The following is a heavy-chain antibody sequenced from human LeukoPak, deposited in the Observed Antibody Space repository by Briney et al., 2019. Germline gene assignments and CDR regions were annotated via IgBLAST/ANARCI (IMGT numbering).Heavy chain of an antibody. CDR3: AKDTNYGSGSYYFHWFDP. CDR1: GLTFDDYA. V-gene: IGHV3-9*01. CDR2: ISWNSGSI. D-gene: IGHD3-10*01. J-gene: IGHJ5*02. Sequence: PGGSLRLSRAASGLTFDDYAMHWVRQAPGKGLEWVSGISWNSGSIGYADSVKGRFTISRDNAKNSLYLQMNSLRAEDTALYYCAKDTNYGSGSYYFHWFDPWGQGTLVTVSS.